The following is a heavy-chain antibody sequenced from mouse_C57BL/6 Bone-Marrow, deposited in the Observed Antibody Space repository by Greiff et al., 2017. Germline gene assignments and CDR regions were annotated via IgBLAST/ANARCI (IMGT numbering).Heavy chain of an antibody. CDR3: ASHYYGSSRYWYFDV. CDR1: GFTFTDYY. V-gene: IGHV1-36*01. J-gene: IGHJ1*03. D-gene: IGHD1-1*01. CDR2: VYPYNGGT. Sequence: VQLQQSGPVLVKPGPSVKISCKASGFTFTDYYMHWVKQSHGKSLEWIGLVYPYNGGTSYNQKFKGKATLTVDTSSSTAYVELNSLTSEDSAVXYCASHYYGSSRYWYFDVWGTGTTVTVSS.